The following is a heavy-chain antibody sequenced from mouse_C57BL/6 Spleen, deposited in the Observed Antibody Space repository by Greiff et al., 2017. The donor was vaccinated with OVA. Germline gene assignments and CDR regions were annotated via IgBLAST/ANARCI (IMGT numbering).Heavy chain of an antibody. CDR1: GYTFTSYW. CDR2: IHPNSGST. V-gene: IGHV1-64*01. D-gene: IGHD2-1*01. J-gene: IGHJ4*01. CDR3: ARGEIYYGNYGRGYYAMDY. Sequence: VQLQQPGAELVKPGASVKLSCKASGYTFTSYWMHWVKQRPGQGLEWIGMIHPNSGSTNYNEKFQSKATLTVDKSSSTAYMQLSSLTSEDSAVYYCARGEIYYGNYGRGYYAMDYWGQGTSVTVSS.